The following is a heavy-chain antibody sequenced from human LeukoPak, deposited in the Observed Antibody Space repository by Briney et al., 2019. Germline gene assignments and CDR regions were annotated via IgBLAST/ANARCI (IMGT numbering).Heavy chain of an antibody. D-gene: IGHD2-2*01. Sequence: ASVKVSCKASNYTFTNYGISWVRQAPGQGLEWMGWISVYYGNTNYAQKLQGRVTMTTDTSTNIVYMELRSLRSDDTAVYYCARDTYCSSTSCFPYYMGVWGKGTTVTVSS. CDR3: ARDTYCSSTSCFPYYMGV. CDR1: NYTFTNYG. J-gene: IGHJ6*03. CDR2: ISVYYGNT. V-gene: IGHV1-18*01.